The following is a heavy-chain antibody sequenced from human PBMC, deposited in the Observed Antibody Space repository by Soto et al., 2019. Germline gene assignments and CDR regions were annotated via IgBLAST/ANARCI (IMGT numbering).Heavy chain of an antibody. CDR3: STVFDY. V-gene: IGHV3-74*01. CDR1: GLTFSNLW. Sequence: EVQLVESGGGLVQPGGSLRLSCVVSGLTFSNLWMHWARQAPGRGLVWVSGMSNDGTTFYADSVKGRFTISRDNAKNTVYLQMNSLRDEDTAMYYCSTVFDYWGQGLLVTVSS. J-gene: IGHJ4*02. CDR2: MSNDGTT.